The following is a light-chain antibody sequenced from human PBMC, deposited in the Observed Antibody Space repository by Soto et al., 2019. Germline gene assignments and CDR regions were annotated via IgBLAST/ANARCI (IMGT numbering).Light chain of an antibody. CDR1: QSVGSN. CDR3: QQYDNLPLT. J-gene: IGKJ3*01. Sequence: EILMTQSPATLSVSPGERGTLSFRASQSVGSNLAWYQQKPGQAPRLLIFGASSRATGVPARFSGSGSGTEFTLTINSLQSEDFAVYFCQQYDNLPLTFGPGTKVDIK. V-gene: IGKV3-15*01. CDR2: GAS.